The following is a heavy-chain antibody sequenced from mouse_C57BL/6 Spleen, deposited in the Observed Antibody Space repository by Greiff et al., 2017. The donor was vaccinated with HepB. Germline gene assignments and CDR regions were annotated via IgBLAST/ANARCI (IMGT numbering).Heavy chain of an antibody. CDR1: GYAFSSSW. Sequence: VKVVESGPELVKPGASVKISCKASGYAFSSSWMNWVKQRPGKGLEWIGRIYPGDGDTNYNGKFKGKATLTADKSSSTAYMQLSSLTSEDSAVYFCARPDYYGSSLDYWGQGTTLTVSS. J-gene: IGHJ2*01. CDR2: IYPGDGDT. CDR3: ARPDYYGSSLDY. V-gene: IGHV1-82*01. D-gene: IGHD1-1*01.